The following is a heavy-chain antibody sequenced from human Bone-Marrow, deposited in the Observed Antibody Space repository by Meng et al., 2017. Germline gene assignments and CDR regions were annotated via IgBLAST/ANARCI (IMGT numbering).Heavy chain of an antibody. Sequence: GSLRLSCAVYGGSFSGYYWSWIRQPPGKGLEWIGEINHSGSTNYNPSLKSRVTISVDTSKNQFSLKLNSVTAADTAEYYCARHMNSGTYPMDVWGQGTTVTVSS. D-gene: IGHD1-26*01. CDR3: ARHMNSGTYPMDV. CDR2: INHSGST. CDR1: GGSFSGYY. V-gene: IGHV4-34*01. J-gene: IGHJ6*02.